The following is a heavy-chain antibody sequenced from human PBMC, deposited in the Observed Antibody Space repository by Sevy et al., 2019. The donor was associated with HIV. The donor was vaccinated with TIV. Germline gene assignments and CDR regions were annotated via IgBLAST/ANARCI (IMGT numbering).Heavy chain of an antibody. CDR2: LIGGGSRT. Sequence: GGSLRLSCAASGFPFSNYAMSWVRQAPGKGLEWVSTLIGGGSRTYYVDSVTGRFIISRDNSRNTLYLQMNSLRAEDTAIYHCAKRRVQSGLSGGGANYGMDVCGRGTTVTVSS. D-gene: IGHD2-8*02. V-gene: IGHV3-23*01. J-gene: IGHJ6*02. CDR1: GFPFSNYA. CDR3: AKRRVQSGLSGGGANYGMDV.